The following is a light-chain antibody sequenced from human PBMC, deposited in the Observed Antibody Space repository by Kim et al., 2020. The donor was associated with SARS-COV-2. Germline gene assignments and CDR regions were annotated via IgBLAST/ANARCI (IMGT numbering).Light chain of an antibody. Sequence: EIVLTQSPGTLSLSPGERATLSCRASQSVSSSYLAWYQQKPGQAPRLLIYGASYRATGIPDRFSGSGSGTDFTLTITRLEPEDFAVYYCQQFGSSLGTFGQGTKVEIK. CDR2: GAS. V-gene: IGKV3-20*01. J-gene: IGKJ1*01. CDR3: QQFGSSLGT. CDR1: QSVSSSY.